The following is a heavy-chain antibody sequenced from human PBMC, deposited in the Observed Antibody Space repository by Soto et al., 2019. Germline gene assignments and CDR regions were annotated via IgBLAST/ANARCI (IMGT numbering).Heavy chain of an antibody. J-gene: IGHJ6*02. CDR3: TKASSDRHHMDV. V-gene: IGHV3-23*01. CDR1: GFTFSNFV. Sequence: GGSLRLSCAASGFTFSNFVMRWVRQTPGKGLECVSTITGTGGDTYYTDSVKGRFTISRDNSKNTLYLQMSSLRAEDTALYYCTKASSDRHHMDVWGQGTTVTVSS. CDR2: ITGTGGDT.